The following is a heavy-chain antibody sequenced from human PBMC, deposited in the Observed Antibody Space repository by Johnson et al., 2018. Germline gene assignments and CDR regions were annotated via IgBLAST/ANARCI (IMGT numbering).Heavy chain of an antibody. CDR2: IWSDGSRK. CDR1: GFTFKNSG. D-gene: IGHD3-22*01. J-gene: IGHJ4*02. V-gene: IGHV3-33*01. CDR3: ARRGIVARTVDY. Sequence: QVQLVESGGGVVQPWRSXRLSCAASGFTFKNSGMDWVRQSPGKGLEWVAVIWSDGSRKYYADSVNGRFTISRDNSKNTLYLQMNSLRVEETAGYDCARRGIVARTVDYWGQGTLVTVSS.